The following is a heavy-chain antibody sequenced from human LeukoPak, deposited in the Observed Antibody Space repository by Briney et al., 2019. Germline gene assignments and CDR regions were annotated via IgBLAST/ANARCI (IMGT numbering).Heavy chain of an antibody. Sequence: SETLSLTCTVSGGSISSYYWSWIRQPPGKGLEWIGYIYYSGNTNYNPSLKSRVTISVDTSKNQFSLKLSSVTAADTAVYYCARGLSYGSGTHRIPNWFDPWGQGTLVTVSS. D-gene: IGHD3-10*01. CDR1: GGSISSYY. J-gene: IGHJ5*02. V-gene: IGHV4-59*01. CDR3: ARGLSYGSGTHRIPNWFDP. CDR2: IYYSGNT.